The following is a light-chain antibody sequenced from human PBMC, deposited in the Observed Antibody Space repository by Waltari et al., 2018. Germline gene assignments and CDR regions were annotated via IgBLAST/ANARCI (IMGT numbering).Light chain of an antibody. V-gene: IGKV3-11*01. CDR1: QSVRNY. Sequence: EIVLTQSPASLSLSPGEGATLSCRASQSVRNYLTWYQQKPGQAPRLLIYDTSVRATGIPARFSGSGSGTDFTLTIGSVEPEDFAVYYCQQREDWPLTFGGGTKVEIK. J-gene: IGKJ4*01. CDR2: DTS. CDR3: QQREDWPLT.